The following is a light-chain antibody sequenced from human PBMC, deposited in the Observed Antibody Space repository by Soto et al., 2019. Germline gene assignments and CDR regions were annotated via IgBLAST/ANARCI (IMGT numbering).Light chain of an antibody. CDR3: SSYTSSSTL. V-gene: IGLV2-14*01. J-gene: IGLJ2*01. CDR2: DVS. CDR1: SSDVGGYNY. Sequence: QSVLTQPASVSGSPGQSITISCTGTSSDVGGYNYVSWYQQHPGKAPKLMISDVSNRPSGVSNRFSGSKSGNTASLTISGLQAEDEADYYCSSYTSSSTLFGGGTQLTV.